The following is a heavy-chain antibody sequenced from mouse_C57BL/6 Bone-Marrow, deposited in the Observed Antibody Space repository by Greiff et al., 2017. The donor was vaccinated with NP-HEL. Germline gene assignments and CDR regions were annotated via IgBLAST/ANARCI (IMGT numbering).Heavy chain of an antibody. CDR1: GYTFTSYG. Sequence: QLQQSGAELARPGASVKLSCKASGYTFTSYGISWVKQRTGQGLEWIGEIYPRSGNTYYNEKFKGKATLTADKSSSTAYMELRSLTSEDSAVYFCAREIYYYGSNYAMDYWGQGTSVTVSS. CDR2: IYPRSGNT. CDR3: AREIYYYGSNYAMDY. V-gene: IGHV1-81*01. J-gene: IGHJ4*01. D-gene: IGHD1-1*01.